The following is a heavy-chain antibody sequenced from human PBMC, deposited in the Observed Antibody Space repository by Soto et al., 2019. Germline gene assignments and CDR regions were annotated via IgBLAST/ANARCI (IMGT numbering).Heavy chain of an antibody. CDR1: GFTVSSNY. CDR3: ASSPTTVTTY. V-gene: IGHV3-53*01. D-gene: IGHD4-4*01. J-gene: IGHJ4*02. CDR2: IYSGGST. Sequence: GGSLRLSCASSGFTVSSNYMSWVRQAPGKGLEWVSVIYSGGSTYYADSVKGRFTISRDNSKNTLYLQMNSLRAEDTAVYYCASSPTTVTTYWGQGTLVTVSS.